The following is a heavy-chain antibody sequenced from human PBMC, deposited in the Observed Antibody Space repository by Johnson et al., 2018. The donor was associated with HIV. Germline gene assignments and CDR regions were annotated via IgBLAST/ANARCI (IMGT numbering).Heavy chain of an antibody. Sequence: VQLVESGGGVVQPGGSLRLSCAASGFTFSSYWMHWVRQAPWKGLVWVSRISSDGSSTYYADSVKGRFTISRDNAKNTMFVQMNSLRAEDTAVYYCAREQWADAFDIWGQGTMVTVSS. CDR3: AREQWADAFDI. D-gene: IGHD6-19*01. J-gene: IGHJ3*02. CDR2: ISSDGSST. V-gene: IGHV3-74*02. CDR1: GFTFSSYW.